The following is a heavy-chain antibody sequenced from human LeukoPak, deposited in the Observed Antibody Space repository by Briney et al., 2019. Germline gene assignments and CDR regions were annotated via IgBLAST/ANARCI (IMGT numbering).Heavy chain of an antibody. Sequence: GGSLRLSCAASGFTFSSYAMHWVRQAPGKGLEWVSGISWNSGSIGYADSVKGRFTISRDNAKNSLYLQMNSLRAEDTALYYCAKDMGEAVAANFDYWGQGTLVTVSS. CDR2: ISWNSGSI. D-gene: IGHD6-19*01. CDR1: GFTFSSYA. CDR3: AKDMGEAVAANFDY. V-gene: IGHV3-9*01. J-gene: IGHJ4*02.